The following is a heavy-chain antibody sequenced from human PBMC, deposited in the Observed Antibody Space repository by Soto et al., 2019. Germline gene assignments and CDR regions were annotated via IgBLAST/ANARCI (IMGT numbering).Heavy chain of an antibody. J-gene: IGHJ4*02. Sequence: SETLSLTCTVSGGSISSSSYYWGWIRQPPGKGLEWIGSIYYSGSTYYNPSLKSRVTISVDTSKNQFSLKLSSVTAADTAVYYCARRVRHPSKFYGQPAYFDYWGQGTLVTVSS. CDR3: ARRVRHPSKFYGQPAYFDY. CDR2: IYYSGST. CDR1: GGSISSSSYY. D-gene: IGHD3-10*01. V-gene: IGHV4-39*01.